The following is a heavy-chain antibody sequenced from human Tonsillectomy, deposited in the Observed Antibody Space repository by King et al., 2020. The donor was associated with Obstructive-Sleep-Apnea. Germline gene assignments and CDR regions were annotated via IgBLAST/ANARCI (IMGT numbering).Heavy chain of an antibody. Sequence: EVQLVESGGGLVQPGESLRLSCAASGFIFSSYAMSWVRQAPGKGLEWVSGISGSGGSTYDADSVRGRFTISRDNSEKTLYLQMKRLRAEDPAVYYCAKAYSGWYPDAFDIWGHGTLVTVSS. V-gene: IGHV3-23*04. CDR2: ISGSGGST. CDR1: GFIFSSYA. J-gene: IGHJ3*02. D-gene: IGHD6-19*01. CDR3: AKAYSGWYPDAFDI.